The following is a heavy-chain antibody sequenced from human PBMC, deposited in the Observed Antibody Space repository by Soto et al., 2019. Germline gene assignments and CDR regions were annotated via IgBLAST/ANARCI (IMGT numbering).Heavy chain of an antibody. CDR2: ISSSSSTI. V-gene: IGHV3-48*01. J-gene: IGHJ5*02. Sequence: PWGSLRLSCAASGFTFSSYSMNWVRQAPGKGLEWVSYISSSSSTIYYADSVKGRFTISRDNAKNSLYLQMNSLRAEDTAVYYCARDPDSSGWYNWFDPWGQGTLVTVSS. CDR1: GFTFSSYS. D-gene: IGHD6-19*01. CDR3: ARDPDSSGWYNWFDP.